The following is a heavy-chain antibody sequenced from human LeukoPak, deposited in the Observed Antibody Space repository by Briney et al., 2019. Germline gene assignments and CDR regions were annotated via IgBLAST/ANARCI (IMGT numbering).Heavy chain of an antibody. CDR2: IYPADSQT. J-gene: IGHJ4*02. CDR3: ARGVTPAVY. CDR1: GYRFTNYW. Sequence: GESLKISCTGSGYRFTNYWIGWVRQMPGKGLEWMGVIYPADSQTKYSPSFQGRVTISADKSINTAYLQWNSLKASDTAMYYCARGVTPAVYWGQGTLVTVSS. D-gene: IGHD2-21*02. V-gene: IGHV5-51*01.